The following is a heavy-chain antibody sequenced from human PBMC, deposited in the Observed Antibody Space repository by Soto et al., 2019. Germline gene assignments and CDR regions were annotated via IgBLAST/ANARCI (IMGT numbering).Heavy chain of an antibody. CDR3: ARHGAQGYDFWSGYHNWFDP. CDR2: IYYSGST. CDR1: GGSISSSSYY. Sequence: SETLSLTCTVSGGSISSSSYYWGWIRQPPGKGLEWIGSIYYSGSTYYNPSLKSRVTISVDTSKNQFSLKLSSVTAADTAVYYFARHGAQGYDFWSGYHNWFDPWGQGTLVTVSS. J-gene: IGHJ5*02. V-gene: IGHV4-39*01. D-gene: IGHD3-3*01.